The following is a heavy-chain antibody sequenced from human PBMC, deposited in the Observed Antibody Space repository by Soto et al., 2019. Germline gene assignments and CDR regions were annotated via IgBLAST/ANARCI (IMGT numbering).Heavy chain of an antibody. Sequence: EVQLVDSGGGLVQPGGSLTLSCSASGFTFSDYWMTWVRQAPGKGLEWVANMKDDGSEKQYVDSVKGRFTISRGNAKNSLCPQTSSMGAVATSVYYCVKYSDRVFDRWGHGSLVTVSS. V-gene: IGHV3-7*01. J-gene: IGHJ5*02. CDR3: VKYSDRVFDR. CDR2: MKDDGSEK. CDR1: GFTFSDYW. D-gene: IGHD2-15*01.